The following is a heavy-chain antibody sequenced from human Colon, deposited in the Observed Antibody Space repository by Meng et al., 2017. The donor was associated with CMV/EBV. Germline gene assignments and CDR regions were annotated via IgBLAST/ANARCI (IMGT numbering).Heavy chain of an antibody. V-gene: IGHV1-2*02. Sequence: QVQLMQSGAEVKKPGASVKVSCKTSGYTFSGYFIHWVRQARGQGLEWMGWINPNSGVTSYSQTFQGRVTMTRDTPITTVYLEVGSLRSDDTAVYYCAILNGAFDYWGQGTLVTVSS. CDR3: AILNGAFDY. J-gene: IGHJ4*02. CDR2: INPNSGVT. CDR1: GYTFSGYF. D-gene: IGHD7-27*01.